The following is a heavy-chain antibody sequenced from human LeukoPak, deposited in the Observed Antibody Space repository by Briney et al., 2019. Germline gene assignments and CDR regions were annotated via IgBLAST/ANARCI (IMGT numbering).Heavy chain of an antibody. Sequence: SVKVSCKASGGTFSSYAISWVRQAPGQGLEWMGRIIPIFGTANYAQKFQGRVTITTDESTSTAYMELSSLRSEDTAVYYCAVEMATISYYFDYWGRGTLVTVSS. CDR1: GGTFSSYA. J-gene: IGHJ4*02. CDR3: AVEMATISYYFDY. D-gene: IGHD5-24*01. V-gene: IGHV1-69*05. CDR2: IIPIFGTA.